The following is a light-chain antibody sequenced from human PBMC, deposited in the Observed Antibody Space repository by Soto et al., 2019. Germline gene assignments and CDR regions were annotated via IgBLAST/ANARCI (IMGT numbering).Light chain of an antibody. Sequence: EIVLTQSPGTLSLSPGERATLSCRASQTVSSSYFTWYQQKPGQAPRLLIYGASRRATGIPDRFSGSGSGTYFTLPISRLEPEDFAVYFCQHYGGSPLYTFGQGTKLQSK. CDR3: QHYGGSPLYT. CDR2: GAS. CDR1: QTVSSSY. J-gene: IGKJ2*01. V-gene: IGKV3-20*01.